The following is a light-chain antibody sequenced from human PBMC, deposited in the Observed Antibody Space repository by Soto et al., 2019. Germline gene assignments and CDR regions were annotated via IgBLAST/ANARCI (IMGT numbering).Light chain of an antibody. V-gene: IGLV2-23*02. J-gene: IGLJ7*01. CDR1: SSDVGSHTL. CDR3: GSYGGSRAV. Sequence: QSALTQPASVSGSPGQSITISCTGTSSDVGSHTLVSWYQQHPGQAPKLRIYEVSKRPLGVSTRFSASKSGNTASLTISGLQAEDEADYYCGSYGGSRAVFGGGTQLTVL. CDR2: EVS.